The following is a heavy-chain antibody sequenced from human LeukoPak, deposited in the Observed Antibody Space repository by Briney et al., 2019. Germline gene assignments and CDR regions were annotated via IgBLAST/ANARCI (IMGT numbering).Heavy chain of an antibody. D-gene: IGHD4-11*01. J-gene: IGHJ4*02. V-gene: IGHV4-34*01. CDR1: DGSFSDFY. CDR2: INHIGTT. Sequence: PSETLSLTCAVYDGSFSDFYWSWIRQPPGKGLEWIGEINHIGTTNCNPSFKSRVSISVDTSKNQFSLRLNSVTAADTAVYYCARGPFAHDYTDYAWGQGTLVTVSS. CDR3: ARGPFAHDYTDYA.